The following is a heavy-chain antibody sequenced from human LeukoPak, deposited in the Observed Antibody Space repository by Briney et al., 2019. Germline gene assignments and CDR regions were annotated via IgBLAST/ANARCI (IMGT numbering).Heavy chain of an antibody. V-gene: IGHV3-15*01. Sequence: GGSLRLSCAAAGFTFSNAWMSWFRQAPGKGLEWVGRIKSKTDGGTTDYAAPVKGRFTISRDDSKNTLYLQMNSLKTEDTAVYYCTTEMGAGLFDYWGQGTLVTVSS. J-gene: IGHJ4*02. CDR3: TTEMGAGLFDY. CDR1: GFTFSNAW. D-gene: IGHD3-16*01. CDR2: IKSKTDGGTT.